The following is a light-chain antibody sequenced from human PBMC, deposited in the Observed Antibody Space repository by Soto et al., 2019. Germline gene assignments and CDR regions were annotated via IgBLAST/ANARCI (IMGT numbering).Light chain of an antibody. CDR2: GAS. V-gene: IGKV3-20*01. CDR3: QQYGGSPRT. CDR1: QSVGQS. Sequence: VLTQSPGALSLSPGQRSTLSCRASQSVGQSLAWYQQRNGQAPRLFISGASTRATGIPDRISGSGYGTDFNLTISRLEPEDFAVYYCQQYGGSPRTFGQGTKVDIK. J-gene: IGKJ1*01.